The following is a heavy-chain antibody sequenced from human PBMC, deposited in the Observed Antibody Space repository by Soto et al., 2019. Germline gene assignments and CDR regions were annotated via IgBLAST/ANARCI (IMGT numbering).Heavy chain of an antibody. CDR1: GGSISSSSYY. V-gene: IGHV4-39*01. CDR2: MYYSGST. Sequence: PSETLSLTCTVSGGSISSSSYYWGWIRQPPGKGLEWIGSMYYSGSTFYNPSLKSRVTIFVDTSKNQLSLKLSSVTASDTAVYYCARYPFLAPYIVVVATAIVLDAFDIWGQGTMVTVSS. CDR3: ARYPFLAPYIVVVATAIVLDAFDI. D-gene: IGHD2-2*01. J-gene: IGHJ3*02.